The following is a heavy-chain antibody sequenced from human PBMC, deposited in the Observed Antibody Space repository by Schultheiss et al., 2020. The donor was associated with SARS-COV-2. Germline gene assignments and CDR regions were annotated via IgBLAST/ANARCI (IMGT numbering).Heavy chain of an antibody. Sequence: GGSLRLSCAASGFTFSSYGMHWVRQAPGKGLEWVALVWSDETSKFYVDSLKGRFTISRDNSKNTLYLQMNSLRAEDTAVYYCAKGIRGIAGYYFDYWGQGTLVTVSS. CDR2: VWSDETSK. D-gene: IGHD6-13*01. CDR3: AKGIRGIAGYYFDY. V-gene: IGHV3-30*02. CDR1: GFTFSSYG. J-gene: IGHJ4*02.